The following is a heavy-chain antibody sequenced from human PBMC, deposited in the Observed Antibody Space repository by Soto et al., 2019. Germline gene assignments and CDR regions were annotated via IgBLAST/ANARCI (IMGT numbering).Heavy chain of an antibody. Sequence: QVRLVESGGGVVQPGRSLRLSCAVSGMTLRDYVMHWVRQSPGKGLEWVAVISFDGTYKYYADSVKGRFTISRDNSKNTVYLEVNSLRVEDTAVYYCARELGHDSPGGYFDYWGQGTLVTVSS. V-gene: IGHV3-30-3*01. J-gene: IGHJ4*02. CDR1: GMTLRDYV. D-gene: IGHD3-16*01. CDR2: ISFDGTYK. CDR3: ARELGHDSPGGYFDY.